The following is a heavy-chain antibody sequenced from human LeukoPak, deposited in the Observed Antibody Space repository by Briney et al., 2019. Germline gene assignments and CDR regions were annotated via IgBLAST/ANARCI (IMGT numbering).Heavy chain of an antibody. Sequence: PSETLSLTCTVSGDSIGSNYWSWIRQPPGKGLEWIGYIYYGGITNHNPSLKSRVTISLDTSRNQFSLRLTSVTAADTAIYYCARPSPEYYYGMDVWGQGTTVTVSS. CDR2: IYYGGIT. CDR3: ARPSPEYYYGMDV. V-gene: IGHV4-59*01. D-gene: IGHD1-14*01. CDR1: GDSIGSNY. J-gene: IGHJ6*02.